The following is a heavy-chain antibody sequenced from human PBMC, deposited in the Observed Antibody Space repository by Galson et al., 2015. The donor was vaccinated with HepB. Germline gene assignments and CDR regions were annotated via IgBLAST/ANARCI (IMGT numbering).Heavy chain of an antibody. D-gene: IGHD6-19*01. CDR2: IYYSGST. CDR3: ARGEQWLEFDY. V-gene: IGHV4-59*01. J-gene: IGHJ4*02. CDR1: GGSISSYY. Sequence: SETLSLTCTVSGGSISSYYWSWIRQPPGKGLEWIGYIYYSGSTNYNPSLKSRVTISVDTSKNQFSLKLSSVTAADTAVYYCARGEQWLEFDYWGQGTLVTVSS.